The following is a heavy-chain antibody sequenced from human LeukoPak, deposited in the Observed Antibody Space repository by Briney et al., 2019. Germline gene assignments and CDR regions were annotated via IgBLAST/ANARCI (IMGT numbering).Heavy chain of an antibody. Sequence: GGTLRLSCAASGFTFSSYGMSWVRQAPGKGLEWVSAISGSGGNTYYADSVKGRFTISRDNSKNTLYLQMNSLRAEDTALYYCAKDSDPYLYSGGWYDFGYWGQGTLVTVSS. V-gene: IGHV3-23*01. CDR2: ISGSGGNT. CDR1: GFTFSSYG. J-gene: IGHJ4*02. D-gene: IGHD6-19*01. CDR3: AKDSDPYLYSGGWYDFGY.